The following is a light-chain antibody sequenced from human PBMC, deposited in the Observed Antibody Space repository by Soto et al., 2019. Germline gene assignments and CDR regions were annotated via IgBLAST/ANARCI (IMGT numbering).Light chain of an antibody. CDR3: HQYNSYALT. Sequence: DIQMTQSPSTLSASVGDRVTITCRASQSISSWLAWYQQKPGKAPKLLIYKAPSLESGVPSRFSGSGSGTAFTLTISSLQPDDFATYYCHQYNSYALTFGGGTKVEIK. CDR2: KAP. J-gene: IGKJ4*01. CDR1: QSISSW. V-gene: IGKV1-5*03.